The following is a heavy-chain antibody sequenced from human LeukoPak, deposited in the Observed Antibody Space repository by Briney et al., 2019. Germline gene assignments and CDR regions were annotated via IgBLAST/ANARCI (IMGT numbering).Heavy chain of an antibody. J-gene: IGHJ4*02. Sequence: PGGSLRLSCAASEFAFRYHWMHWVRQAPGKGLEWVSSIVGSSSTYYADSLKGRFTISRDNAKNSLYLQMNSLRAEDTAVYYCARIGAGSSRDYWGQGTLVTVSS. CDR1: EFAFRYHW. V-gene: IGHV3-69-1*01. CDR3: ARIGAGSSRDY. CDR2: IVGSSST. D-gene: IGHD6-13*01.